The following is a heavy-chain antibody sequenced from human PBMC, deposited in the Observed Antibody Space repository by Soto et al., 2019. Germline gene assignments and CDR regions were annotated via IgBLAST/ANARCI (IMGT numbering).Heavy chain of an antibody. CDR3: ARDKHSSGWMIDY. J-gene: IGHJ4*02. CDR1: GGSFSGYY. CDR2: INHSGST. V-gene: IGHV4-34*01. D-gene: IGHD6-19*01. Sequence: SXTLSLTCAVYGGSFSGYYWSWIRQPPGNGLEWIVEINHSGSTNYNPSLKSRVTISVDTSKNQFSLKLSSVTAADTAVYYCARDKHSSGWMIDYWGQGTLVTVSS.